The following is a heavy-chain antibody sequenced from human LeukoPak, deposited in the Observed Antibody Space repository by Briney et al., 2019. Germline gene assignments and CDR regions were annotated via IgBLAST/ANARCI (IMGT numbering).Heavy chain of an antibody. D-gene: IGHD6-19*01. Sequence: PSETLSLTCTVSGGSISSSSYYWGWIRQPPGKGLEWIGSIYYSGSTYYNPSLKSRVTISVDTSKNQFSLKLSSVTAADTAVYYCARDPVRWQWLVTDAFDIWGQGTMVTVSS. CDR3: ARDPVRWQWLVTDAFDI. V-gene: IGHV4-39*07. J-gene: IGHJ3*02. CDR1: GGSISSSSYY. CDR2: IYYSGST.